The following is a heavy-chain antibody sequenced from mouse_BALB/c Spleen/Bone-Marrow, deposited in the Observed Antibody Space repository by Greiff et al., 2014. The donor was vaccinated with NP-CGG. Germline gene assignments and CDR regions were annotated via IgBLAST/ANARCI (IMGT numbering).Heavy chain of an antibody. D-gene: IGHD1-1*01. CDR1: AYTFTSYT. J-gene: IGHJ1*01. Sequence: QVQLQQSGAELARPGASVKMSCKASAYTFTSYTMHWVKQRPGQGLEWIGYINPSSGYTNYNQKFKDKATLTADKSSSTAYMQLSSLTSEDSAVYYCSRETPYDGSTYWYFDVWGAGTTVTVSS. CDR2: INPSSGYT. V-gene: IGHV1-4*01. CDR3: SRETPYDGSTYWYFDV.